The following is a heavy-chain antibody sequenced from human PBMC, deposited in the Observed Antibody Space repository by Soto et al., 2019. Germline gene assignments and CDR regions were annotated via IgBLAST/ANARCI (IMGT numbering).Heavy chain of an antibody. V-gene: IGHV3-30*18. CDR3: AKENQHLVHDY. CDR1: GFTFRNYG. Sequence: QVQLVESGGGVVRPGRSLRLTCAASGFTFRNYGMHWVRQAPGKGLEWVAVISHDGSDKYYADSMKGRIIISRDNSENTLFLNMNSLKPEDTAVYYCAKENQHLVHDYWVQGTLVTVSS. J-gene: IGHJ4*02. CDR2: ISHDGSDK. D-gene: IGHD6-13*01.